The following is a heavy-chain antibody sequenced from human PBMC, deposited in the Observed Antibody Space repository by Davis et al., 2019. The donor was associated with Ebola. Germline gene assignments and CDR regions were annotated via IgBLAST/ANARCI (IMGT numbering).Heavy chain of an antibody. J-gene: IGHJ6*02. D-gene: IGHD2-2*01. CDR2: ISYDGSNK. V-gene: IGHV3-30-3*01. CDR1: GFTVSSNY. CDR3: ASSKGYCSSTSCYGSYYYGMDV. Sequence: PGGSLRLSCAASGFTVSSNYMSWVRQAPGKGLEWVAVISYDGSNKYYADSVKGRFTISRDNSKNTLYLQMNSLRAEDTAVYYCASSKGYCSSTSCYGSYYYGMDVWGQGTTVTVSS.